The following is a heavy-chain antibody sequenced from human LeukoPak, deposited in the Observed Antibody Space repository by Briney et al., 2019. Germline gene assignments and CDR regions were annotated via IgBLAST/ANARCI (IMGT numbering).Heavy chain of an antibody. CDR3: ARQNPLNWFDP. Sequence: SETPPLTCTVSGGSISGSSYYWGWIRLPPGKGLEWIGRIYYTGSTYYNPSLKSRVTISVDTSKNQFSLNLTSVTAADTAVYYCARQNPLNWFDPWGQGTLVTVSS. CDR2: IYYTGST. V-gene: IGHV4-39*01. J-gene: IGHJ5*02. CDR1: GGSISGSSYY.